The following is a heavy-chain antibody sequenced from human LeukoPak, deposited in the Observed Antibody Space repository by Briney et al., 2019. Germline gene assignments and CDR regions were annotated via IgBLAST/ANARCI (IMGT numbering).Heavy chain of an antibody. Sequence: GESLKISCKGSGYSFDSQWIGWVRQMPGKGLEWMGIIYPGDSDTKYSPPFEGQVTMSADKSISTAYLQWRSLKASDTAIYYCARHDGSGPFDYWGQGTLVTVSS. CDR2: IYPGDSDT. D-gene: IGHD1-1*01. CDR3: ARHDGSGPFDY. V-gene: IGHV5-51*01. J-gene: IGHJ4*02. CDR1: GYSFDSQW.